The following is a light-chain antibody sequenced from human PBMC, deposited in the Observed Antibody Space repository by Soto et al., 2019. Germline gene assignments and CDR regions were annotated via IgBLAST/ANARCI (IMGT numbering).Light chain of an antibody. CDR3: QQYYSTPRT. V-gene: IGKV4-1*01. CDR2: WAS. Sequence: DIVMTQSPDSLTVSLGERTTINCTSSQSVFYSSNNKNYIAWYQQKPGQPPNLLIYWASTRESGVPDRFSGSGSGTDFTLTISSLQAEDVAVYYCQQYYSTPRTFGQGTKVEIK. CDR1: QSVFYSSNNKNY. J-gene: IGKJ1*01.